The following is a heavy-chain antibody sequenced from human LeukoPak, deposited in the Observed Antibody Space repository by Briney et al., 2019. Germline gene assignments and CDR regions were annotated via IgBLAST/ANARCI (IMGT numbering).Heavy chain of an antibody. J-gene: IGHJ6*02. Sequence: GGSLRLSCAASGFTFSNFAMHWVRQAPGKGLEWVAFTSNDGSNKYYEDSVKGRFTISRDNSQNTLFLQMNSLRAEDTAVYYCAKPSGYFHGMDVWGQGTTVTVSS. CDR1: GFTFSNFA. CDR2: TSNDGSNK. V-gene: IGHV3-30*18. CDR3: AKPSGYFHGMDV. D-gene: IGHD1-1*01.